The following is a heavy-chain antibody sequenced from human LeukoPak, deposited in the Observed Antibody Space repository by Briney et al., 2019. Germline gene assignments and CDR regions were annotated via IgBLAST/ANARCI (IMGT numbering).Heavy chain of an antibody. J-gene: IGHJ4*02. V-gene: IGHV1-24*01. CDR1: GYTFTSYG. Sequence: ASVKVSCKASGYTFTSYGISWVRQAPGKGLEWMGGFDPEDGETIYAQKFQGRVTVTEDTSTDTAYMELSSLRSEDTAVYYCATFPPPYYYDSSGESPFDYWGQGTLVTVSS. CDR3: ATFPPPYYYDSSGESPFDY. CDR2: FDPEDGET. D-gene: IGHD3-22*01.